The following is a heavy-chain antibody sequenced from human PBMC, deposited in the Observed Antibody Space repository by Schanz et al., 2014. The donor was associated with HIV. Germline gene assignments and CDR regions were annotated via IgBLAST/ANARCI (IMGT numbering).Heavy chain of an antibody. J-gene: IGHJ6*02. D-gene: IGHD5-12*01. CDR2: LIPIFGTP. CDR1: GDSFTSDA. Sequence: QVQLVQSGAEVKKPGSSVKVSCKTSGDSFTSDAINWVRQAPGQGLEWMGGLIPIFGTPNYAQKFQGRVTITADESSDTAYMELRSLRSEDTAVYYCARTRGYSGYDPPYYYYYGMDVWGQGTTLTVSS. CDR3: ARTRGYSGYDPPYYYYYGMDV. V-gene: IGHV1-69*01.